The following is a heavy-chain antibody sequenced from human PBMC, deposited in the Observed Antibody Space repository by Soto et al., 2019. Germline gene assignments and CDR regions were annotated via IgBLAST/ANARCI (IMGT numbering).Heavy chain of an antibody. D-gene: IGHD3-22*01. J-gene: IGHJ4*02. CDR2: ISSSSSYI. CDR3: ERETYYDSSGFDY. V-gene: IGHV3-21*01. Sequence: PGGSLRLSCAASGFTFSSYSMNWVRQAPGKGLEWVSSISSSSSYIYYADSVKGRFTISRDNAKNSLYLQMNSLRAEDTAVYHCERETYYDSSGFDYWGQGTLVTVSS. CDR1: GFTFSSYS.